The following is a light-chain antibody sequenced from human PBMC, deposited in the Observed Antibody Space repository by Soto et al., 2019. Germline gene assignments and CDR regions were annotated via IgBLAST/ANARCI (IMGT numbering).Light chain of an antibody. Sequence: DIPMTQSPSTLSGSGVDRGPITCRASQIISSWLAWYQQKPGKAPKLLIYKASTLEDGVPSRFSGSASGTEFTLTISSLQPEDFATYYCQQANSCPPTTFGQGTKVDIK. V-gene: IGKV1-5*03. CDR2: KAS. CDR1: QIISSW. CDR3: QQANSCPPTT. J-gene: IGKJ1*01.